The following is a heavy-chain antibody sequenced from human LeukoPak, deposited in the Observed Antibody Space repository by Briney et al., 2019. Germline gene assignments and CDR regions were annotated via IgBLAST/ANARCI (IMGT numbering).Heavy chain of an antibody. CDR2: IYYSGST. CDR3: ARHNVDTAIFDY. J-gene: IGHJ4*02. CDR1: GGSISRYY. Sequence: SETLSLTCTVSGGSISRYYWSWIRQPPGKGLEWIGYIYYSGSTNYNPSLKSRVTISVDTSKNQFSLELSSVTAADTAVYYCARHNVDTAIFDYWGQGTLVTVSS. D-gene: IGHD5-18*01. V-gene: IGHV4-59*08.